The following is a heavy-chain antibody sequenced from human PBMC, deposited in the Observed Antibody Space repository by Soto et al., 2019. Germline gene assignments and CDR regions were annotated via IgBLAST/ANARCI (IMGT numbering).Heavy chain of an antibody. CDR3: ATVPSTARINQIDH. V-gene: IGHV3-33*03. CDR1: GFTLSTYG. Sequence: QVQLVESGGGAVQPGRSLRLSCAASGFTLSTYGMHWVRQAPCKGMEWVAVIWYDGSKKYYADSVKGRFTISRDNSKNTMSLRMNSLRAEDTAVYYCATVPSTARINQIDHWGQGTLVTVSS. D-gene: IGHD4-4*01. CDR2: IWYDGSKK. J-gene: IGHJ4*02.